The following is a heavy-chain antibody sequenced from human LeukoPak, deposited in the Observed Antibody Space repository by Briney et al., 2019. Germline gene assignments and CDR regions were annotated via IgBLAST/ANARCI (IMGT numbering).Heavy chain of an antibody. J-gene: IGHJ4*02. V-gene: IGHV1-2*02. CDR2: INPDSGGT. CDR3: ARDAISRGLIDY. Sequence: ASVKVSFKASGYSFTCYYLHWVRQARGQGLEWVGWINPDSGGTNFAQKFQGRVTMTRDTSMSTAYMELSSLTSDDTAVYYCARDAISRGLIDYWGQGTLVTVSS. CDR1: GYSFTCYY. D-gene: IGHD2-2*02.